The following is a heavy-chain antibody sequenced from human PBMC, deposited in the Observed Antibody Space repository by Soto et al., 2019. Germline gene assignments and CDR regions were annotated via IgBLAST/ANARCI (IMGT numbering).Heavy chain of an antibody. CDR2: ISSYGSDT. CDR3: ASNYAYAEGYYWYGIDV. D-gene: IGHD3-16*01. V-gene: IGHV3-74*01. CDR1: GFTFSRYW. Sequence: EVQLVESGGGLVLPGGSLRLSCAASGFTFSRYWMHWVRQATGKGLEWVSRISSYGSDTHYADSVKGRFTISRDNAKNTLYLQMNSLRADDTAVYYCASNYAYAEGYYWYGIDVWGQGTTVTVSS. J-gene: IGHJ6*02.